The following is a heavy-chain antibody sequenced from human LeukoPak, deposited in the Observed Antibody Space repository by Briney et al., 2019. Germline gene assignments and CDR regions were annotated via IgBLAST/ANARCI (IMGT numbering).Heavy chain of an antibody. CDR1: GYTFTSYD. J-gene: IGHJ4*02. CDR3: AKTRPLDSSSWSHGDY. CDR2: MSPNSGDT. D-gene: IGHD6-13*01. Sequence: ASVKVSCKASGYTFTSYDFNWVRQATGQRPEWMGWMSPNSGDTGYAQKFQDRVTMTRNTSISTAYMELSSLRSDDTAVYYCAKTRPLDSSSWSHGDYWGQGTLVTVSS. V-gene: IGHV1-8*01.